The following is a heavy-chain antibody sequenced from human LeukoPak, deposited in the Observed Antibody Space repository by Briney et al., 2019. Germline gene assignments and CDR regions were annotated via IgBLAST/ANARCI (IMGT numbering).Heavy chain of an antibody. V-gene: IGHV4-39*01. J-gene: IGHJ6*02. CDR1: GGSISSSSYC. D-gene: IGHD5-18*01. CDR3: ARLLHSYGPDPATMDV. Sequence: SETLSLTCTVSGGSISSSSYCWGWIRQPPGKGLEWIGSIYYSGSTYYNPSLKSRVTISVDTSKNQLSLKLSSVTAADTAVYYCARLLHSYGPDPATMDVWGQGTTVTVSS. CDR2: IYYSGST.